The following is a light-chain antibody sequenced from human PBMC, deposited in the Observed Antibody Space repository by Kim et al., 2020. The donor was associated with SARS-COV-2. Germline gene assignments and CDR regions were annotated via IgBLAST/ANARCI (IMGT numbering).Light chain of an antibody. CDR2: EDN. CDR1: RGSIASNY. CDR3: QSYDSSNPGV. Sequence: NFMLTQPHSVSESPGKTVTISCTRSRGSIASNYVQWYQQRPGSAPTTVIYEDNQRPSGVPDRFSGSIDSSSNSASLTISGLKTEDEADYYFQSYDSSNPGVFGGGTQLTVL. V-gene: IGLV6-57*04. J-gene: IGLJ3*02.